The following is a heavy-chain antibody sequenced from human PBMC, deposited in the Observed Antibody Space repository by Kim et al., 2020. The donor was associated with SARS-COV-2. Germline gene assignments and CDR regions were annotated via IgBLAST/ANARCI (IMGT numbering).Heavy chain of an antibody. Sequence: SVKVSCKASGGTFSSYAISWVRQAPGQGLEWMGRIIPILGIANYAQEFQGRVTITADKSTSTAYMELSSLRSEDTAVYYCARGLRQSHWYFDLWGRGTLVTVSS. J-gene: IGHJ2*01. CDR3: ARGLRQSHWYFDL. CDR1: GGTFSSYA. V-gene: IGHV1-69*04. D-gene: IGHD4-4*01. CDR2: IIPILGIA.